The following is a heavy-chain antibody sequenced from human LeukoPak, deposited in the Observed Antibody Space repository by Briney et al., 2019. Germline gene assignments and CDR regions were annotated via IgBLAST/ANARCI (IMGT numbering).Heavy chain of an antibody. CDR3: TKDKMVRGVIIPGYFDY. CDR2: ISYDGSNK. J-gene: IGHJ4*02. CDR1: GFTFGVYA. V-gene: IGHV3-30-3*01. D-gene: IGHD3-10*01. Sequence: SGMSLRLSCAASGFTFGVYAIHWVRQAPAKGLEWVAFISYDGSNKYYADSVKGRFTISRDNAKNSLYLQMNSLRADDTALYYCTKDKMVRGVIIPGYFDYWGQGTLVTVSS.